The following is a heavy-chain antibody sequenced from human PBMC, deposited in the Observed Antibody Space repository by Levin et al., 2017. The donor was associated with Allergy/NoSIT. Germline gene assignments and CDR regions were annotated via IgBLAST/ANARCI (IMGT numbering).Heavy chain of an antibody. V-gene: IGHV3-21*01. J-gene: IGHJ6*02. CDR3: ARDEGDIVVVPAAQPYYYYDYGMDV. Sequence: GESLKISCAASGFTFSSYSMNWVRQAPGKGLEWVSSISSSSSYIYYADSVKGRFTISRDNAKNSLYLQMNSLRAEDTAVYYCARDEGDIVVVPAAQPYYYYDYGMDVWGQGTTVTVSS. D-gene: IGHD2-2*01. CDR2: ISSSSSYI. CDR1: GFTFSSYS.